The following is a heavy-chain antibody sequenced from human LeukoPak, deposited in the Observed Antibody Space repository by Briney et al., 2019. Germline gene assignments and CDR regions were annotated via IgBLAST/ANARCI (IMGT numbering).Heavy chain of an antibody. Sequence: PGGSLRLSCAASGFTFSSYGMHWVRQAPGKGLEWVAFIRYDGSNKYYADSVKGRFTISRDNSKNTLYLQMNSLRAEDTAVYYCAKDRNFGVVITPNWFDPWGQGTLVTVSS. J-gene: IGHJ5*02. D-gene: IGHD3-3*01. CDR1: GFTFSSYG. CDR3: AKDRNFGVVITPNWFDP. CDR2: IRYDGSNK. V-gene: IGHV3-30*02.